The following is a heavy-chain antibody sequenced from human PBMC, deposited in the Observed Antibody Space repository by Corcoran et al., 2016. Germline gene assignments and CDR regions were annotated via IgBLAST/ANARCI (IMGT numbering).Heavy chain of an antibody. CDR3: ARDWSLDEGPIDY. CDR2: IYHSGST. Sequence: QVRLQESGPGLVKPSETLSLTCTVSGYSISSGYYWGWIRQPPGKGLEWIGSIYHSGSTYYNPSLKSRVTISVDTSKNQFSLKLSSVTAADTAVYYCARDWSLDEGPIDYWGQGTLVTVSS. V-gene: IGHV4-38-2*02. D-gene: IGHD1-1*01. J-gene: IGHJ4*02. CDR1: GYSISSGYY.